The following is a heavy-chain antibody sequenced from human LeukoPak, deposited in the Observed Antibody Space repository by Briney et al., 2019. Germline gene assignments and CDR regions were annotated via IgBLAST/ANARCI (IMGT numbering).Heavy chain of an antibody. CDR1: GGSFSGYS. J-gene: IGHJ3*02. Sequence: SETLSLTCAVYGGSFSGYSWNWIRQPPGKGLEWIGKIHYSGTTGHNPSLKSRVTFSVDKSRNQVSLNLRSVTAADTAVYYCARDAYDKKGRSNDGFDIWGQGTKVTVS. CDR3: ARDAYDKKGRSNDGFDI. CDR2: IHYSGTT. V-gene: IGHV4-34*11. D-gene: IGHD3-9*01.